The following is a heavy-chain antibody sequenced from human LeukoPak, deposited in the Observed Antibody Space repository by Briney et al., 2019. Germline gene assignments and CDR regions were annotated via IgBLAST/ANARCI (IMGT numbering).Heavy chain of an antibody. CDR1: GFTFSSYS. V-gene: IGHV3-21*01. J-gene: IGHJ4*02. CDR3: ARADSSGYYHYFDY. CDR2: ISSSSSYI. Sequence: GGSLRLSCAASGFTFSSYSMNWVRQAPGKGLEWVSSISSSSSYIYYADSVKGRFTISRDNAKNSLYLQMNSLRAEDTAVYYCARADSSGYYHYFDYWGQGTLVTVSS. D-gene: IGHD3-22*01.